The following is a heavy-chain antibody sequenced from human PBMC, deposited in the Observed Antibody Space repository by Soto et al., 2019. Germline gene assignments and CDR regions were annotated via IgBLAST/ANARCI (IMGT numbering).Heavy chain of an antibody. V-gene: IGHV4-30-4*01. J-gene: IGHJ4*02. CDR3: AGYCSGGSGYPFHY. D-gene: IGHD2-15*01. CDR1: GGSISSGEYY. CDR2: IHYSGST. Sequence: QVQLQESGPGLVKPSQTLSLTCTVSGGSISSGEYYWSWIRQPPGKGLQWIGYIHYSGSTYSNPSRKSQVTLPADASTNHSSLQLSAVTAADTAVYYLAGYCSGGSGYPFHYWGQGTRVTVSS.